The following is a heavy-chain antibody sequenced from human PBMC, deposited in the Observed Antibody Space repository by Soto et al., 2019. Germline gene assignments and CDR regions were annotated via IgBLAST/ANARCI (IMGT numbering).Heavy chain of an antibody. CDR2: IIPIFGTA. CDR1: GGTFRSYA. CDR3: ARGGAYYDFWSGYQASI. V-gene: IGHV1-69*06. J-gene: IGHJ3*02. Sequence: SVKVSCKASGGTFRSYAISWVRQAAGQGLEWMGGIIPIFGTANYAQKFQGRVTITADKSTSTAYMELSSLRSEDTAVYYCARGGAYYDFWSGYQASIWGQGTMVTVSS. D-gene: IGHD3-3*01.